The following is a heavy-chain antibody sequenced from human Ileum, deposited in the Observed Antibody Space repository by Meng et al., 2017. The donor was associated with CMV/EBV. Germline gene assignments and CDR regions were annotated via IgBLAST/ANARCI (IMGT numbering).Heavy chain of an antibody. J-gene: IGHJ5*02. CDR2: IIPIFGTA. D-gene: IGHD3-10*01. CDR1: GGTFSSYA. Sequence: SVKVSCKASGGTFSSYAISWVRQAPGQGLEWMGGIIPIFGTANYAQKFQGRVTITTDESTSTAYMELDSLRSDDTAVYYCARDPACDDPVCYGIGWDLWGQGTLVTVSS. V-gene: IGHV1-69*05. CDR3: ARDPACDDPVCYGIGWDL.